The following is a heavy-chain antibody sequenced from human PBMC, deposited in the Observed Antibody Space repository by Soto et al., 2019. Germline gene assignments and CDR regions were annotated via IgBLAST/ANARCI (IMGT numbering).Heavy chain of an antibody. Sequence: PVESMTICCKGSGYSFTSYWIVWVPQMPGKGLECMGIIYPGDSDTRYSPSFQGQVTISADKSISTAYLQWSSLKASDTAMYYCARVPPPLGYCSGGSCPNTYYYYGMDVWGQGTTVTVSS. CDR1: GYSFTSYW. V-gene: IGHV5-51*01. CDR3: ARVPPPLGYCSGGSCPNTYYYYGMDV. CDR2: IYPGDSDT. J-gene: IGHJ6*01. D-gene: IGHD2-15*01.